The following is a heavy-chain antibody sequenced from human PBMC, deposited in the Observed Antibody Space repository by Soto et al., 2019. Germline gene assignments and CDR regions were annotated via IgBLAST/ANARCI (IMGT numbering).Heavy chain of an antibody. CDR2: INPNSGGT. Sequence: ASVKVSCKASGYTFTGYYMRWVRQAPGQGLEWMGWINPNSGGTNYAQKFQGRVTMTRDTSISTAYMELSRLRSDDTAVYYCARDSGRIQLWLPYYYYGMDVWGQGTTVTV. CDR3: ARDSGRIQLWLPYYYYGMDV. D-gene: IGHD5-18*01. J-gene: IGHJ6*02. V-gene: IGHV1-2*02. CDR1: GYTFTGYY.